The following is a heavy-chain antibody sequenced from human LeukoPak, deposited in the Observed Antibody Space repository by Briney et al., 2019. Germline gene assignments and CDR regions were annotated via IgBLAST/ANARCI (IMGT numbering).Heavy chain of an antibody. V-gene: IGHV1-24*01. Sequence: ASVKVSCKVSGYTLTVLSMHWVRQAPGKGLEWMGGFDPEDGETIYAQKFQGRVTMTEDTSTDTAYMELSSLRSEDTAVYYCATELWIQLWPPPFAYWGQGTLVTVSS. CDR1: GYTLTVLS. D-gene: IGHD5-18*01. CDR2: FDPEDGET. J-gene: IGHJ4*02. CDR3: ATELWIQLWPPPFAY.